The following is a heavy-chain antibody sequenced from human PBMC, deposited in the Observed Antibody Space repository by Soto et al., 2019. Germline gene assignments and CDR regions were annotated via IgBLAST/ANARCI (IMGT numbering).Heavy chain of an antibody. CDR2: INHSGST. D-gene: IGHD3-3*01. J-gene: IGHJ6*02. Sequence: LSLTCAVYGGSFSGYSWSWIRQPPGKGLEWIGEINHSGSTNHNPSLKSRVTISVDTSKNQFSLKLSSVTAADTAVYYCARVGWSTSMDVWGQGTTVTVSS. CDR3: ARVGWSTSMDV. CDR1: GGSFSGYS. V-gene: IGHV4-34*01.